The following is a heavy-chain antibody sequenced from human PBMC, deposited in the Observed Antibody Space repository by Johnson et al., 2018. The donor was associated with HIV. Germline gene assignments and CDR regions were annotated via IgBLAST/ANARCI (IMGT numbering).Heavy chain of an antibody. CDR1: GFTFSSYW. J-gene: IGHJ3*01. CDR2: INSDGSST. D-gene: IGHD5-24*01. Sequence: MQLVESGGGVVQPGGSLRLSCAASGFTFSSYWMHWVRQAPGKGLVWVSRINSDGSSTSYADSVKGRFTISRDNAKNSLYLQMNSLRAEDTAVYYCAKGDKMATITSRYDAFDLWGQGTMVIVSS. V-gene: IGHV3-74*02. CDR3: AKGDKMATITSRYDAFDL.